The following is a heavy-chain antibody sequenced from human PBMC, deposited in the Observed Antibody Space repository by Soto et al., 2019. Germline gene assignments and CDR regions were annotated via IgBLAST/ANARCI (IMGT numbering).Heavy chain of an antibody. D-gene: IGHD3-10*01. CDR3: AKDMYYYGYDGAPFDY. Sequence: EVQLLESGGGLVQPGGSLRLSCAASGFTFSTYAMSWVRQAPGKGLEWVSGISGSGGSTYYADSVKGRFTISRDNSKSTLYLQVISLRAEDTALYYCAKDMYYYGYDGAPFDYWGQGTLVTVSS. CDR1: GFTFSTYA. J-gene: IGHJ4*02. CDR2: ISGSGGST. V-gene: IGHV3-23*01.